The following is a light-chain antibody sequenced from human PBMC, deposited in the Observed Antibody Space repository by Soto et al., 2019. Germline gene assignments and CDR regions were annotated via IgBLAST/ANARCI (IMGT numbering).Light chain of an antibody. CDR2: MVS. Sequence: DIQMTQSPSTLSASVEDRVTITCRASQSIRKWLAWYQQKPEKDPKSLLYMVSTLESGVPSRFSGSGYETEFTLTISSLQPDHFATYYCQQYSTDPWTFGQGTKVEI. J-gene: IGKJ1*01. V-gene: IGKV1-5*03. CDR1: QSIRKW. CDR3: QQYSTDPWT.